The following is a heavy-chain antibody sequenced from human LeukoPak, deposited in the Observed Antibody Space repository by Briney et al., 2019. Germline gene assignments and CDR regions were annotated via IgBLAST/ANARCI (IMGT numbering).Heavy chain of an antibody. CDR2: ISSSTTTT. CDR3: ARDPIVTTIQRFDY. V-gene: IGHV3-48*01. Sequence: GESLRPSCTAAGFTFSSYSMSWVRQAPGKGLEWVSYISSSTTTTYYADSVKGRFTISRDNAENSLFLQMNSLRAEDTAVYYCARDPIVTTIQRFDYWGRGTLVTVSS. CDR1: GFTFSSYS. D-gene: IGHD5-12*01. J-gene: IGHJ4*02.